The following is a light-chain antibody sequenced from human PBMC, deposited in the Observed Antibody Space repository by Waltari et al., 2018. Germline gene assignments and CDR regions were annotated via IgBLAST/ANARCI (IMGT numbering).Light chain of an antibody. Sequence: EIVLTQSPATLSVSPGERATVSCRASQSVSSNLAWYQQKPGQAPSLLMYGASTRATGTPVRFSGSGSGTEFTLTISSLQSEDFAVYYCQQYNSWLWTFGQGTKVEIK. V-gene: IGKV3-15*01. CDR1: QSVSSN. J-gene: IGKJ1*01. CDR3: QQYNSWLWT. CDR2: GAS.